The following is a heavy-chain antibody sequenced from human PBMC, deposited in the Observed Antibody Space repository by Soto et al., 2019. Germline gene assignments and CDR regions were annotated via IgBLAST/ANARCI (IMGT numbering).Heavy chain of an antibody. D-gene: IGHD1-26*01. CDR3: AKGKKWELPLDY. J-gene: IGHJ4*02. CDR1: GFTVFSYA. V-gene: IGHV3-23*01. Sequence: VGSLRLSCAASGFTVFSYAMTWVRQAPGKGLEWVSAISDSGVSTYYADSVKGRFTISRDTSKNTLYLQMNSLRAEDTAVYYCAKGKKWELPLDYWGQGTQVTVSS. CDR2: ISDSGVST.